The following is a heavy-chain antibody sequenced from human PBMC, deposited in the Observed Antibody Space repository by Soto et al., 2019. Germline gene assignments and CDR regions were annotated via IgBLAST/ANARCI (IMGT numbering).Heavy chain of an antibody. CDR3: ARVTYYDILTEDTDFLDY. J-gene: IGHJ4*02. CDR2: VYYSGST. V-gene: IGHV4-39*01. CDR1: GGSVSSSSYY. Sequence: PSETLSLTCTVSGGSVSSSSYYWGWVRQPPGKGLEWIGSVYYSGSTYYNPSLESRVTISVDKSKNQFSLKLMSLSAADTAVYYCARVTYYDILTEDTDFLDYWGQGTLVTVSS. D-gene: IGHD3-9*01.